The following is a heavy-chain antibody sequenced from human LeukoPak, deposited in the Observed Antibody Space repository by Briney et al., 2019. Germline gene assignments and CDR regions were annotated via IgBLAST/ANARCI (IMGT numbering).Heavy chain of an antibody. D-gene: IGHD6-13*01. CDR2: IYSSGNT. J-gene: IGHJ6*03. CDR3: ARDRYSSSWGYYFYYMDV. Sequence: SETLSLTCTVSGGSIRDYYWSWIRQPAGKGLEWIGRIYSSGNTNYNPSLKSRVTMSVDTSKNQFSLKLSSVTAADTAVYYCARDRYSSSWGYYFYYMDVWGKGTTVTVSS. V-gene: IGHV4-4*07. CDR1: GGSIRDYY.